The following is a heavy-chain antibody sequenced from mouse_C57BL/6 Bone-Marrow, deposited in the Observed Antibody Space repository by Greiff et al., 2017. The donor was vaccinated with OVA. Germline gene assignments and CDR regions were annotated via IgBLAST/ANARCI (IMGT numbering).Heavy chain of an antibody. CDR3: TARTTMVTTNDFDC. CDR2: IRLRSDNYAT. D-gene: IGHD2-2*01. Sequence: LQQSGGGLVQPGGSMKLSCVASGFTFSNYWMNWVSQSPEKGLEWVAQIRLRSDNYATHYAESVKGRFTISRDDSKSSVYLQMNNLRAEDTGIYYCTARTTMVTTNDFDCWGQGTTLTVAS. V-gene: IGHV6-3*01. J-gene: IGHJ2*01. CDR1: GFTFSNYW.